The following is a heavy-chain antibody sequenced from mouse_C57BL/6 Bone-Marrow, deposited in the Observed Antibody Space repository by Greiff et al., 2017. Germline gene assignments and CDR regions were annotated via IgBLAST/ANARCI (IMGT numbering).Heavy chain of an antibody. J-gene: IGHJ3*01. V-gene: IGHV5-12*01. D-gene: IGHD1-1*01. CDR1: GFTFSDYY. Sequence: EVNVVESGGGLVQPGGSLKLSCAASGFTFSDYYMYWVRQTPEKRLEWVAYISNGGGSTYYPDTVKGRFTISRDNDKNTLYLQMSRLKSEDTAMYYCARGVGDEAWFAYWGQGTLVTVSA. CDR3: ARGVGDEAWFAY. CDR2: ISNGGGST.